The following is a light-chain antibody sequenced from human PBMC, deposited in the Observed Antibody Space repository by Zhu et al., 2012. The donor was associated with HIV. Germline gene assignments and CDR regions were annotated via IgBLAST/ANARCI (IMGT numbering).Light chain of an antibody. Sequence: DVQLTQSPSFLSASVGDRVTITCRASEAISNNLAWYQQKPGKAPNLLIYDASTLQKGVPSRFSGGRSGTEFTLTISSLQLEDFGTYYCQQLNTYPLFSFGPGTKVDIK. CDR2: DAS. J-gene: IGKJ3*01. CDR1: EAISNN. CDR3: QQLNTYPLFS. V-gene: IGKV1-9*01.